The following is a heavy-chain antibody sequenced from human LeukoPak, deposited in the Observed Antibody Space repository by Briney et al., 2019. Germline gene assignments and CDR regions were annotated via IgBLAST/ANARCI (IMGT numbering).Heavy chain of an antibody. V-gene: IGHV3-30*04. CDR1: GFTFSNHA. CDR2: TSYNGSNN. D-gene: IGHD6-19*01. CDR3: ARDRGSGWSIIDY. Sequence: GRSLRLSCVASGFTFSNHAVHWVRQAPGKGLEWVAVTSYNGSNNYYADSVKGRFSISRDNPKNTLYLQMDSLRAEDTAVYYCARDRGSGWSIIDYWGQGTLVTVSS. J-gene: IGHJ4*02.